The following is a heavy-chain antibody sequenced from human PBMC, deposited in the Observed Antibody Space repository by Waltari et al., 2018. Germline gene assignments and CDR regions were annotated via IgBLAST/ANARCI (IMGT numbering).Heavy chain of an antibody. CDR3: ARNSGSGSSNLGY. CDR2: IDWDDDK. CDR1: GFSLSTSGMR. V-gene: IGHV2-70*04. Sequence: QVTLKESGPALVKPTQTLTLTCTFSGFSLSTSGMRVSWIRQPPGKALEWLARIDWDDDKFYSTSLKTRGTISKHTSKNQVVLTMTNMDPVDTATYYCARNSGSGSSNLGYWGQGTLVTVPS. J-gene: IGHJ4*02. D-gene: IGHD3-10*01.